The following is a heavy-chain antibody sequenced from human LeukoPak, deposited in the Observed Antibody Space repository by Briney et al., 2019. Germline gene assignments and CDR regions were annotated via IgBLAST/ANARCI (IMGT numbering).Heavy chain of an antibody. D-gene: IGHD3-16*02. CDR3: ARHGLTSLDY. CDR1: GGSISGYH. J-gene: IGHJ4*02. CDR2: IFDTGTT. Sequence: HSETLSLPCTFSGGSISGYHWSWIRQPPGKGLEWIGYIFDTGTTNYNPSLKSRAAISVDTSKNQCSLKLSSVTAADTAVYYCARHGLTSLDYWGQGTLVTVSS. V-gene: IGHV4-59*01.